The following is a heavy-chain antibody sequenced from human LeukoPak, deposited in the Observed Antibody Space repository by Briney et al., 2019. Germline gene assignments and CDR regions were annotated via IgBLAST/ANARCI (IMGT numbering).Heavy chain of an antibody. Sequence: SETLSLTCTVSGGSISGSYWSWIRQPPGQGLEWIGYIYSSGSTNYNPALKSRVTISVDTSKNQFSLKLKSVTTADTAVYYCARIFTDSGSYYSEYWGQGTLVTVSS. D-gene: IGHD3-22*01. CDR2: IYSSGST. CDR3: ARIFTDSGSYYSEY. V-gene: IGHV4-59*01. CDR1: GGSISGSY. J-gene: IGHJ4*02.